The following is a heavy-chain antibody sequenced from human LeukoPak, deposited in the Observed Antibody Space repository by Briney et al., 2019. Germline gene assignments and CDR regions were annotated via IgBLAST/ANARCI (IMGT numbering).Heavy chain of an antibody. CDR3: AREAPSSVILTVAY. CDR1: GFIVSSYA. J-gene: IGHJ4*02. V-gene: IGHV3-23*01. Sequence: GGAPRLSCAASGFIVSSYAMSWVRQAPGKGLEWVSAITSAGSTYYADSVKGRFTISRDNSKNTLYLQVNTLRAGDTAVYYCAREAPSSVILTVAYWGQGTLVTVSS. CDR2: ITSAGST. D-gene: IGHD3-9*01.